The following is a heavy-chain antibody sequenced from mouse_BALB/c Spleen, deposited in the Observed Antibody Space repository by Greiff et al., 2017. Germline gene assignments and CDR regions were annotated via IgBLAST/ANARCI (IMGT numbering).Heavy chain of an antibody. V-gene: IGHV2-2*02. D-gene: IGHD2-1*01. J-gene: IGHJ3*01. CDR2: IWSGGST. Sequence: VMLVESGPGLVQPSQSLSITCTVSGFSLTSYGVHWVRQSPGKGLEWLGVIWSGGSTDYNAAFISRLSISKDNSKSQVFFKMNSLQANDTAIYYCARGMVTTWFAYWGQGTLVTVSA. CDR3: ARGMVTTWFAY. CDR1: GFSLTSYG.